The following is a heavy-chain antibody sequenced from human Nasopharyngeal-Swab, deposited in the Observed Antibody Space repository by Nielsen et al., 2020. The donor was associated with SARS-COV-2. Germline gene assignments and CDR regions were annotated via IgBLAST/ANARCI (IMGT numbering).Heavy chain of an antibody. J-gene: IGHJ4*02. D-gene: IGHD3-22*01. Sequence: ASVKVSCKTSGYTFTDYYIHWLRQVPGQGLVWVGCINPYNGDTFYAQNFQGRVTVTRDTSRSTAYIDLSRLRSDDTAVYYCARDYYDNYDSDYWGQGTLVTVSS. CDR3: ARDYYDNYDSDY. CDR2: INPYNGDT. V-gene: IGHV1-2*02. CDR1: GYTFTDYY.